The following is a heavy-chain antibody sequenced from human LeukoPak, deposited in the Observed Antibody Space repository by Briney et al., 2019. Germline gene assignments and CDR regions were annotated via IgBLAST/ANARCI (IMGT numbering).Heavy chain of an antibody. J-gene: IGHJ4*02. Sequence: PGRSLRLSCAASGFTFSSYGMHWVRQAPGKGLEWVATIKEDGSDKYYVDSVRGRFTISRDNAENSLYLQMNSLTAEDTALYYCVRDGIRDIPGIITIRYDFWGQGTLVTVSS. CDR2: IKEDGSDK. CDR3: VRDGIRDIPGIITIRYDF. CDR1: GFTFSSYG. D-gene: IGHD3-10*01. V-gene: IGHV3-7*05.